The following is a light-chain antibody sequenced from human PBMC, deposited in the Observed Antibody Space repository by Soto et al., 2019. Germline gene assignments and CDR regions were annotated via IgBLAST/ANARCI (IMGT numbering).Light chain of an antibody. CDR2: AAS. CDR3: LDDYNDPRT. Sequence: AVQMTQSPSSLSASVGDRVTITCRASQAIRNDLGWYQKKPGKAPKLLIYAASTLQSGVPSRFIGRGYGTDFTLTISSLQPEDFATYYCLDDYNDPRTFGQGTKVEIK. CDR1: QAIRND. J-gene: IGKJ1*01. V-gene: IGKV1-6*01.